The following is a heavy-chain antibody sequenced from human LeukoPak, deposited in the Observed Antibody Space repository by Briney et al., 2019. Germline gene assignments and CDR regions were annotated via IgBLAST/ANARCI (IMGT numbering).Heavy chain of an antibody. Sequence: SETLSLTCTVSGGSISSSSYYWGWIRQPPGKGLEWIGSIYYSGSTYYNPSLKSRVTISVATSKNQFSLKLSSVTAADTAVYYCASGYPGIAAAGTGYWGQGTLVTVSS. J-gene: IGHJ4*02. V-gene: IGHV4-39*01. CDR1: GGSISSSSYY. D-gene: IGHD6-13*01. CDR2: IYYSGST. CDR3: ASGYPGIAAAGTGY.